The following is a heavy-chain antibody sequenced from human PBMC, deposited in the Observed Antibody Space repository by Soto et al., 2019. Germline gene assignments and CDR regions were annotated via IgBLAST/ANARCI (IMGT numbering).Heavy chain of an antibody. CDR1: GYAFTGHY. CDR2: IGPESGAT. CDR3: GRGRSGQIVVFY. Sequence: ASVKVSCKASGYAFTGHYIHWVRQAPEQGPEWMGEIGPESGATRYAQRFQGRVTMTRDMSITTVYMELNNLSPDDTAVYYCGRGRSGQIVVFYWGQGTPVTVSS. V-gene: IGHV1-2*02. J-gene: IGHJ4*02. D-gene: IGHD1-26*01.